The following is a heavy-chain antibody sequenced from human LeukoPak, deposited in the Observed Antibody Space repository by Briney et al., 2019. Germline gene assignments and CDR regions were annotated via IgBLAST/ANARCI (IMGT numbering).Heavy chain of an antibody. CDR2: INTDGSST. J-gene: IGHJ6*03. D-gene: IGHD3-3*01. V-gene: IGHV3-74*01. Sequence: PVGFLRLSCAASGFTFSSYWMHWVRQAPGKGLVWVSRINTDGSSTSYADSVKGRFTISRDNAKNTLYLQMNSLRAEDTAVYYCARSPYDFWSGYYYYYMDVWGKGTTVTVSS. CDR1: GFTFSSYW. CDR3: ARSPYDFWSGYYYYYMDV.